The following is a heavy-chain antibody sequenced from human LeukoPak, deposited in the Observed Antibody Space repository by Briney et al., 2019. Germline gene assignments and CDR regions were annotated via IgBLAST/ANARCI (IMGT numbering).Heavy chain of an antibody. CDR1: GYRFTSYW. CDR2: IYPGDSDT. V-gene: IGHV5-51*01. J-gene: IGHJ6*02. Sequence: GESLQISCKGSGYRFTSYWIGWVRQMPGKGLEWMGIIYPGDSDTRYSPSFQGQVTISADKSISTAYLQWSSLKASDTAMYYCARLTMVRGVYYYYYGMDVWGQGTTVTVSS. D-gene: IGHD3-10*01. CDR3: ARLTMVRGVYYYYYGMDV.